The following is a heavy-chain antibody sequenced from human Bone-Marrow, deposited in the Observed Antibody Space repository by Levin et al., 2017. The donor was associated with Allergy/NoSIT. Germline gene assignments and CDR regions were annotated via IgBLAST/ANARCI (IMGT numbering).Heavy chain of an antibody. J-gene: IGHJ4*02. CDR2: IYYSGST. V-gene: IGHV4-59*01. D-gene: IGHD4-17*01. Sequence: SETLSLTCTVSGGSISSYYWSWIRQPPGKGLEWIGYIYYSGSTNYNPSLKSRVTISVDTSKNQFSLKLSSVTAADTAVYYCARSYWYGDYAFLGWGQGTLVTVSS. CDR1: GGSISSYY. CDR3: ARSYWYGDYAFLG.